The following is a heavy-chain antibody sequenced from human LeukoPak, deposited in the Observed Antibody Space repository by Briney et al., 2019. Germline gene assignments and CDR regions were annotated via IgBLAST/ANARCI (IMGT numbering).Heavy chain of an antibody. V-gene: IGHV4-59*01. J-gene: IGHJ4*02. CDR3: ALSIAAAGTDFDY. CDR2: IYYSGST. D-gene: IGHD6-13*01. CDR1: GGPISNYY. Sequence: SETLSLTCTVSGGPISNYYWSWIRQPPGKGLEWIGHIYYSGSTNYNPSLKSRVIISLDTSKNQFSLKLSSVTAADTAVYYCALSIAAAGTDFDYWGQGTLVTVSS.